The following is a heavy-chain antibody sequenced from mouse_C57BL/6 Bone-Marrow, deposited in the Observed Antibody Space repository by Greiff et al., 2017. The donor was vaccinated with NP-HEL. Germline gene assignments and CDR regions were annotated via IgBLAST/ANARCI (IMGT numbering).Heavy chain of an antibody. CDR3: ASPRGGRSAWFAD. CDR2: ISSGSSTI. Sequence: EVMLVESGGGLVKPGGSLKLSCAASGFTFSDYGMHWVRQAPEKGLEWVAYISSGSSTIYYADTVKGRFTIPRDNAKNTLFLQMTSLRSEDTAMYYGASPRGGRSAWFADWGQGTLVTGSA. J-gene: IGHJ3*01. CDR1: GFTFSDYG. V-gene: IGHV5-17*01.